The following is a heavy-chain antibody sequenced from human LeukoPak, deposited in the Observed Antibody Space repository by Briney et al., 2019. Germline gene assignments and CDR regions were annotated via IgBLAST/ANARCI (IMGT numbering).Heavy chain of an antibody. CDR2: VYPGDSDT. CDR1: GYIFDSYW. CDR3: ARHVSGYYDTSGYYYFDY. Sequence: GESLKISCEASGYIFDSYWIGWVRQRPGKGLEWMGKVYPGDSDTRYSSSFQGQVTISADKSIGTAYLRWSSLKASDSAIYYCARHVSGYYDTSGYYYFDYWGQGTLVTVSS. V-gene: IGHV5-51*01. D-gene: IGHD3-22*01. J-gene: IGHJ4*02.